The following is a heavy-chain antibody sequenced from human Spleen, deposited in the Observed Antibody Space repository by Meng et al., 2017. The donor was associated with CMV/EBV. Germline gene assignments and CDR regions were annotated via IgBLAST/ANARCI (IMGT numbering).Heavy chain of an antibody. CDR3: ARVLTIFVGGCMDV. CDR1: GFTFSGYT. J-gene: IGHJ6*02. D-gene: IGHD3-3*01. Sequence: GESLKISCAASGFTFSGYTMNWVRQAPGKGLEWVSSISGSSSHIFLAESVQGRFSISRDNAKNSLYLQMNSLRAEDTAVYYCARVLTIFVGGCMDVWGQGTTVTVSS. CDR2: ISGSSSHI. V-gene: IGHV3-21*01.